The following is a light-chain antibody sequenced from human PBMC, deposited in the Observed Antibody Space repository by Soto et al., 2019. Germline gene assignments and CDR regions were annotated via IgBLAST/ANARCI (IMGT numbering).Light chain of an antibody. J-gene: IGLJ2*01. CDR1: RSNIGANYD. V-gene: IGLV1-40*01. Sequence: QSVLTQPPSVSGAQGQRVTISCTGSRSNIGANYDVHWYRQLPGTAPKLLIYANNNRPSGVPDRFSGSKSGTSVSLAITGLQAEDEADYYCQSYDSSLSAWVFGGGTKLTVL. CDR2: ANN. CDR3: QSYDSSLSAWV.